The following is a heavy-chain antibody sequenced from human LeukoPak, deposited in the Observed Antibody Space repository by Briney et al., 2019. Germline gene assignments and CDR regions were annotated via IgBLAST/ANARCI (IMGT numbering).Heavy chain of an antibody. Sequence: QPGGSLRLSCAASGFTFGSYWMHWVRQAPGKGLVWVSRITSDGSSTIYADSVKGRFTFSRDNAKNTLYLQMNSLRADDTAVYYCARDGGSGPSGAFDIWGQGTMVTVSS. V-gene: IGHV3-74*01. D-gene: IGHD3-10*01. CDR1: GFTFGSYW. CDR2: ITSDGSST. J-gene: IGHJ3*02. CDR3: ARDGGSGPSGAFDI.